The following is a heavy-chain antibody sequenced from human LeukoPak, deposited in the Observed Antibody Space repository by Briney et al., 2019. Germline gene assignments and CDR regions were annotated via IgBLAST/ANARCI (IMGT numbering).Heavy chain of an antibody. CDR1: GGSISSYY. D-gene: IGHD2-2*01. CDR2: IYYSGST. J-gene: IGHJ4*02. V-gene: IGHV4-59*12. CDR3: AREIRDCSSTSCYSYLDY. Sequence: PSETLSLTCTVSGGSISSYYWSWIRQPPGEGLEWIGYIYYSGSTNYNPSLKSRVTISVDTSKNQFSLKLSSATAADTAVYYCAREIRDCSSTSCYSYLDYWGQGTLVTVSS.